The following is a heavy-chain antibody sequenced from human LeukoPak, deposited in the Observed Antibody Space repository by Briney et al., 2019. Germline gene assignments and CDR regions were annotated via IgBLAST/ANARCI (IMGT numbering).Heavy chain of an antibody. Sequence: GGSLRLSCAASGFTFDDYGMSWVRHAPGKGVEWGSGINWNGGSTVYADSVKGRFTISRDNAKTSLYLQMNTLRAEDTALYYCARERYYYGSGYYMDVWGKGTTVTVSS. CDR1: GFTFDDYG. D-gene: IGHD3-10*01. V-gene: IGHV3-20*04. J-gene: IGHJ6*03. CDR2: INWNGGST. CDR3: ARERYYYGSGYYMDV.